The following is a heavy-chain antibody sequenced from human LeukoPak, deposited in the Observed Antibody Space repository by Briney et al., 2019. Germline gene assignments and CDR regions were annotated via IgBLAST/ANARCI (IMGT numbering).Heavy chain of an antibody. CDR1: GFTFSSYG. J-gene: IGHJ6*03. D-gene: IGHD2-2*01. CDR2: IRYDGSNK. Sequence: GGSLRLSCAASGFTFSSYGMHWVRQAPGKGLEWVAFIRYDGSNKYYADSVKGRFTISRDNSKNTLYLQMNSLRAEDTAVYYCAKEYPAAMDSNYYYYMDVWGKGTTVTISS. V-gene: IGHV3-30*02. CDR3: AKEYPAAMDSNYYYYMDV.